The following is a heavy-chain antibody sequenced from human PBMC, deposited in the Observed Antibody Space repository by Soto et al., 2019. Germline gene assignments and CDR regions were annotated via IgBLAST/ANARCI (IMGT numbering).Heavy chain of an antibody. V-gene: IGHV4-4*02. CDR3: AREPTVPSGFDS. CDR1: GCSISSDNW. J-gene: IGHJ4*02. D-gene: IGHD4-17*01. CDR2: MYYSGIT. Sequence: PSETLSLTCAFSGCSISSDNWWSWVRQPPGKGLEWIGYMYYSGITYYNPSLKSRVTISLDASENQFSLRLSSVTAADTAVYYCAREPTVPSGFDSWGPGTLVTVSS.